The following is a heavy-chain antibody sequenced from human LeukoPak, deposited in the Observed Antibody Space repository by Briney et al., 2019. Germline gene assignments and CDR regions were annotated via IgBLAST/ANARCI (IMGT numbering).Heavy chain of an antibody. CDR2: IYPGDSDT. D-gene: IGHD3-10*01. Sequence: GESLKISCKGSGYSFTSCWIGWVRQMPGKGLEWMGIIYPGDSDTRYSPSFQGQVTISADKSISTAYLQWSSLKASDTAMYYCARTKGEDYYYYYMDVWGKGTTVTISS. CDR1: GYSFTSCW. J-gene: IGHJ6*03. CDR3: ARTKGEDYYYYYMDV. V-gene: IGHV5-51*01.